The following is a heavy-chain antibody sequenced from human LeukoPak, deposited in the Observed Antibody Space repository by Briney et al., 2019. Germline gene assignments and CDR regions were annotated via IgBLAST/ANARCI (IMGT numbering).Heavy chain of an antibody. Sequence: GPSVKVSCKASGGTFSSYAISWVRQAPGQGLEWMGGIIPIFGTANYAQKFQGRVTITADESTSTAYMELSSLRSEDTAVYYCARDSHSRAGYYYYMDVWGKGTTVTVSS. CDR2: IIPIFGTA. V-gene: IGHV1-69*01. D-gene: IGHD3-10*01. CDR3: ARDSHSRAGYYYYMDV. CDR1: GGTFSSYA. J-gene: IGHJ6*03.